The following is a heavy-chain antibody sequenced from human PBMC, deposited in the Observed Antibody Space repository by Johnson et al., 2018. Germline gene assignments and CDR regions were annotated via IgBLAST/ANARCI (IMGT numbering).Heavy chain of an antibody. CDR3: ARDKNDMLTGFYGDPLDV. Sequence: QVQLQESGGGVVQPGRSXRLSCAASGFTFSSFAMHWVRQAPGKGLEWVALILYDGSKKYYAYSVKGRFTISQDNSKSTLFLQMKSLRPEDTAVYYCARDKNDMLTGFYGDPLDVWGQGTMVTVSS. CDR1: GFTFSSFA. V-gene: IGHV3-30*04. CDR2: ILYDGSKK. D-gene: IGHD3-9*01. J-gene: IGHJ3*01.